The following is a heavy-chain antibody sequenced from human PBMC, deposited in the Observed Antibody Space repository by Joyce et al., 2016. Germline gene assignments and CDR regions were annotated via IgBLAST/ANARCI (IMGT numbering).Heavy chain of an antibody. Sequence: QVHLVESGGDVVQPGGSLRLSCSASGFTFRNYAMHWVRQAPGKGLEWVAIIWHDGNTEYYSDSVKGRFTISRDNSRSTLFLQMNDLRVNDTALYYCARDSSGSDVWGQGTLVTVSS. V-gene: IGHV3-33*01. CDR3: ARDSSGSDV. J-gene: IGHJ4*02. CDR2: IWHDGNTE. D-gene: IGHD5-12*01. CDR1: GFTFRNYA.